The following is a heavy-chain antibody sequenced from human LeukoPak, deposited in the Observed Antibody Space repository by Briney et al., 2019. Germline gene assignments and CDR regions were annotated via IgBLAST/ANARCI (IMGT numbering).Heavy chain of an antibody. CDR1: GFTFGDYA. CDR3: TSEGEYCTNGVCYPIGDY. V-gene: IGHV3-49*04. Sequence: GGSLRLSCTASGFTFGDYAMSWVRQTPGKGLEWVGFIRSKAYGGTTEYAASVKGRFAISRDDSKSIAYLQMNSLKTEDTAVYYCTSEGEYCTNGVCYPIGDYWGQGTLVTVSS. CDR2: IRSKAYGGTT. D-gene: IGHD2-8*01. J-gene: IGHJ4*02.